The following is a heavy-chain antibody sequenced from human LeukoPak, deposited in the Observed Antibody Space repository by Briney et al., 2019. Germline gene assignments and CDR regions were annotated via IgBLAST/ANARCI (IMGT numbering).Heavy chain of an antibody. CDR2: MSHSGST. V-gene: IGHV4-59*01. CDR3: ARGRTSFDY. D-gene: IGHD4/OR15-4a*01. J-gene: IGHJ4*02. CDR1: GGYISSYY. Sequence: SETLSLTCTVPGGYISSYYWSWIRQPLGKGLEWIGYMSHSGSTNYSPSLKSRVTISLDTSKNQFSLKLTSVAAADTAVYYCARGRTSFDYWGQGTLVTVSS.